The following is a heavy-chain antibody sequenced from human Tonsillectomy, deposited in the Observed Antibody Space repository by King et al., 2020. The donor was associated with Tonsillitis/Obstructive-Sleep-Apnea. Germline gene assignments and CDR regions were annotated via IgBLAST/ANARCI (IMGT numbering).Heavy chain of an antibody. CDR2: IWYDGSNK. J-gene: IGHJ4*02. Sequence: VQLVEPGGGVVQPGRSLRLSCAASGFTFSSYGMHWVRQAPGKGLEWVAVIWYDGSNKYYADSVKGRFTISRDNSKNTLYLQMNSLRAEDTAVYYCARDPERTTTGYFDYWGQGTLVTVSS. CDR1: GFTFSSYG. V-gene: IGHV3-33*01. D-gene: IGHD1-7*01. CDR3: ARDPERTTTGYFDY.